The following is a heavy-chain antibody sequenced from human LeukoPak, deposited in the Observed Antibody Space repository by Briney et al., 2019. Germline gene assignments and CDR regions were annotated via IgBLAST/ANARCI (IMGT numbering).Heavy chain of an antibody. J-gene: IGHJ6*02. Sequence: GESLKISCKGSGYRFSTYWIAWVRQMPGKGLEWMGITYPGDSDTRYSPSFQGQVTISADKSVNTAYLQWSSLKASDTAMYYCARRAGCSGGSCYGYYYYGMDVWGQGTTVTVSS. CDR2: TYPGDSDT. CDR1: GYRFSTYW. V-gene: IGHV5-51*01. D-gene: IGHD2-15*01. CDR3: ARRAGCSGGSCYGYYYYGMDV.